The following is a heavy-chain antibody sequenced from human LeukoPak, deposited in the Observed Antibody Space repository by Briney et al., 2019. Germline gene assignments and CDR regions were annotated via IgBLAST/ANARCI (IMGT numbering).Heavy chain of an antibody. CDR1: GGSFSGYY. CDR2: INHSGST. Sequence: PSETLSLTCAVYGGSFSGYYWSWIRQPPGKGLEWIGEINHSGSTNYNPSLKSRVTISVDTSKNQFSLKLSSVTAADTAVYYCARHMAARSNWFDPWGQGTLVTVSS. V-gene: IGHV4-34*01. CDR3: ARHMAARSNWFDP. J-gene: IGHJ5*02. D-gene: IGHD6-6*01.